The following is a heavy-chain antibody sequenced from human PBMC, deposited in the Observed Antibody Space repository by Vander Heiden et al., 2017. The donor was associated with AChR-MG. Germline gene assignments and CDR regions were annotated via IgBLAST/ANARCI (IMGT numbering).Heavy chain of an antibody. D-gene: IGHD2-15*01. CDR1: GGTFSSYA. CDR2: IIPIFGTA. Sequence: QVQLVQSGAEVKKPGSSVKVSCKASGGTFSSYAISWVRQAPGQGLEGMGGIIPIFGTANYAQKFQGRVTITADESTSTAYMELSSMRSEDTAVYYCARPSGSGGSCYGWFDPWGQGTLVTVSS. V-gene: IGHV1-69*01. J-gene: IGHJ5*02. CDR3: ARPSGSGGSCYGWFDP.